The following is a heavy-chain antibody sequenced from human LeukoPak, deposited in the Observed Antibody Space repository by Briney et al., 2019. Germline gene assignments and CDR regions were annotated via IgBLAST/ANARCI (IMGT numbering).Heavy chain of an antibody. V-gene: IGHV4-59*01. Sequence: SETLSLTCTVSGGSISSYYWSWIRQPPGKGLEWIGNIYYSGSTNYNPSLKSRVTISVDTTKNQFSLKLSSVTAADTAVYYCARAGDRIAAAGTFDYWGQGTLVTVSS. D-gene: IGHD6-13*01. CDR1: GGSISSYY. CDR2: IYYSGST. J-gene: IGHJ4*02. CDR3: ARAGDRIAAAGTFDY.